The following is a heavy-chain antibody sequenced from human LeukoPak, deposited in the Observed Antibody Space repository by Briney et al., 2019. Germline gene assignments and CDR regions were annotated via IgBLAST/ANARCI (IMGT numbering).Heavy chain of an antibody. V-gene: IGHV4-59*01. J-gene: IGHJ6*02. CDR3: ARDSGYSGYDPIDYYYYYGMDV. Sequence: PSETLSLTCTVSGGSISSYYWSWIRQPPGKGLEGMVYIYYSWSTNYNPSVKSRVTISVDMSKNPFSLKLSSVTAADTAVYYCARDSGYSGYDPIDYYYYYGMDVWGQGTTVTVSS. D-gene: IGHD5-12*01. CDR1: GGSISSYY. CDR2: IYYSWST.